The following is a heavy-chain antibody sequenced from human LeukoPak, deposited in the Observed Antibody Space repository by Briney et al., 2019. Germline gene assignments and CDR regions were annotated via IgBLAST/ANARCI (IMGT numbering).Heavy chain of an antibody. Sequence: GGSLRLSCAASGFTFSSYAMSWVRQARGKGLEWVSAVSGSGGSTYYADSVKGRFTISRGNSKNTLYLQMNSLRAEDTAVYYCAKERGLERGAFDIWSQGTMVTVSS. J-gene: IGHJ3*02. V-gene: IGHV3-23*01. CDR2: VSGSGGST. D-gene: IGHD1-1*01. CDR1: GFTFSSYA. CDR3: AKERGLERGAFDI.